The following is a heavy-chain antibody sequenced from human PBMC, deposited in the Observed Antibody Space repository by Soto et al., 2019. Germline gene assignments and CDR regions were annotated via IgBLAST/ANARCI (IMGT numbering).Heavy chain of an antibody. CDR3: ARGDGAVGAAIDI. CDR2: ISSRSSEI. D-gene: IGHD2-15*01. Sequence: GGSLRLSCVVCGFTFSDHYMNWVPQAPGKGLQWVAYISSRSSEINYADPVKGRFTISRDNAKNSVFLHMTSLTAEDTGVYFCARGDGAVGAAIDIWVQGTLVTVSS. J-gene: IGHJ4*02. V-gene: IGHV3-11*06. CDR1: GFTFSDHY.